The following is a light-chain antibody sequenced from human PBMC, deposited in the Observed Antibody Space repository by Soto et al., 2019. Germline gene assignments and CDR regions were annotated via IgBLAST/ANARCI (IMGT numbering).Light chain of an antibody. V-gene: IGKV1-27*01. CDR2: AAS. CDR1: QGISNY. Sequence: DIQMTQSPSSLSASVGDRVTITCRASQGISNYLAWYQQEPGKVPKLLIYAASTLQSGVPSRFSGSGSGTDFTLTISSLQPGDVGTYYRQNYNSAPWTFGQGTKVEIK. J-gene: IGKJ1*01. CDR3: QNYNSAPWT.